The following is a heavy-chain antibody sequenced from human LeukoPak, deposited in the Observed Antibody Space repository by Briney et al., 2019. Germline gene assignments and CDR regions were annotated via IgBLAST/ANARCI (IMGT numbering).Heavy chain of an antibody. V-gene: IGHV3-30*18. Sequence: GGSLRLSCAASGVIFSTYGMHWVRQAPGKGLEWVAVISHDGSNEFYADSVKGRFSISRDNSKNTQYLQMNSLRAEDTAVYYCAKSAHSSWYGALDYWGQGTLVTVSS. CDR3: AKSAHSSWYGALDY. CDR1: GVIFSTYG. CDR2: ISHDGSNE. J-gene: IGHJ4*02. D-gene: IGHD6-13*01.